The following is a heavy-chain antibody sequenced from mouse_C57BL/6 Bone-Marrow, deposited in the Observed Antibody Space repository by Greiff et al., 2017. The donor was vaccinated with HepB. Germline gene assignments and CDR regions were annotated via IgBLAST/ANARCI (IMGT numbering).Heavy chain of an antibody. CDR3: IVGDWFAY. CDR2: IDPSDSYT. Sequence: QVQLQQPGAELVMPGASVKLSCKASGYTFTSYWMHWVKQRPGQCLEWIGEIDPSDSYTNYNQKFKGKSTLTVDKSSSTAYMQLSSLTSEDSAVYYCIVGDWFAYWGQGTLVTVCA. V-gene: IGHV1-69*01. J-gene: IGHJ3*01. CDR1: GYTFTSYW.